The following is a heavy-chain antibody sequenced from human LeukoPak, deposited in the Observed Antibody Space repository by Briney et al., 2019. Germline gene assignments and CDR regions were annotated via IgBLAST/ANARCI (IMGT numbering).Heavy chain of an antibody. J-gene: IGHJ4*02. V-gene: IGHV4-61*02. CDR1: GGSISSGSYY. D-gene: IGHD5-12*01. Sequence: SSQTLSLTCTVSGGSISSGSYYWSWIRQPAGKGLEWIGRIYTSGSTNCNPSLKSRVTISVDTSKNQFSLKLSSVTAADTAVYYCARSGQREYWGQGTLVTVSS. CDR2: IYTSGST. CDR3: ARSGQREY.